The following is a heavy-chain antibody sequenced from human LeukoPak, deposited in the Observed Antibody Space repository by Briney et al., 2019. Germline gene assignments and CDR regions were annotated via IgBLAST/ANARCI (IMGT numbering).Heavy chain of an antibody. D-gene: IGHD7-27*01. J-gene: IGHJ6*02. V-gene: IGHV4-38-2*02. CDR1: GYSISSGYY. CDR2: IYHSGST. CDR3: AGVKGGEYYYYGMDV. Sequence: SETLSLTCTVSGYSISSGYYWGWIRQPPGKGLEWIGSIYHSGSTYYNPSLKSRVTISVDTSKNQFSLKLSSVTAADTAVYYCAGVKGGEYYYYGMDVWGQGTTVTVSS.